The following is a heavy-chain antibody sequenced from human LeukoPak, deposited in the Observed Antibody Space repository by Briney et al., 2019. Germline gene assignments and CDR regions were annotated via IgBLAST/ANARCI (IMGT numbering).Heavy chain of an antibody. CDR2: MNPNSGKK. J-gene: IGHJ5*02. CDR1: GYTFTSYD. V-gene: IGHV1-8*01. D-gene: IGHD1-14*01. Sequence: ASVKVSCKASGYTFTSYDINWVRQATGQGPEWMGWMNPNSGKKGYAQKFQGRVTMTRNTSISTAYMELRSLRSEDTAVYYCARELNRDGFDPWGQGTLVTVSS. CDR3: ARELNRDGFDP.